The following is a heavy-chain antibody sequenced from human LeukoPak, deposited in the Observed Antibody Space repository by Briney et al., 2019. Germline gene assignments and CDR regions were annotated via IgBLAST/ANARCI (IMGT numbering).Heavy chain of an antibody. CDR3: ARQPPQYYGMDV. CDR1: GGSFSNYY. CDR2: IYTSGST. J-gene: IGHJ6*02. V-gene: IGHV4-4*07. Sequence: SETLSLTCTVSGGSFSNYYWSWIRQPAGRGLEWIGRIYTSGSTNYNPSVKSRVTMSVDTSNNQFSLKLTSVTAADTAVYYCARQPPQYYGMDVWGQGTTVTVSS. D-gene: IGHD1-14*01.